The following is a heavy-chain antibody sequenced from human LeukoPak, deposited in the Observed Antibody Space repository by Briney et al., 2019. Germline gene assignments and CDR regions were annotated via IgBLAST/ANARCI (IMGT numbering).Heavy chain of an antibody. J-gene: IGHJ5*02. CDR2: ISGSGGTT. CDR1: GFTFSSYA. V-gene: IGHV3-23*01. Sequence: PGRSLRLSYAPSGFTFSSYAMSWVRQHPGKGLEWVSSISGSGGTTYSAVSVTGRFTISRDNSKNTLYLQMNSLRAEYTAVYYCANEDWFDPWGQGTLVTVSS. CDR3: ANEDWFDP.